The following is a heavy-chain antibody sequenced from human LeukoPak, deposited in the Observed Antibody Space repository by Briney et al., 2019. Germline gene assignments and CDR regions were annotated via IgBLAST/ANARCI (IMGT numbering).Heavy chain of an antibody. V-gene: IGHV7-4-1*02. Sequence: ASVKVSCKASGYTFTSYAMNWVRQAPGQGLEWMGWINTNTGNPTYAQGFTGRFVFSLDTSVSTAYLQISSLEAEDTAVYYCARDEFFGVGFRDYYGMDVWGQGTTVTVSS. D-gene: IGHD3-16*01. CDR1: GYTFTSYA. CDR2: INTNTGNP. CDR3: ARDEFFGVGFRDYYGMDV. J-gene: IGHJ6*02.